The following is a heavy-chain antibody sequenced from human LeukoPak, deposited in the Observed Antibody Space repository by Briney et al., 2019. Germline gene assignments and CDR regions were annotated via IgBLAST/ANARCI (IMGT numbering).Heavy chain of an antibody. J-gene: IGHJ4*02. Sequence: PGGFLRLSCAASGFTFSSYAMSWVRQAPGKGLEWVSVISGSGGSTYYADSVKGRFTISRDNSKNTLYLQMNSLRAEDTAVYYCAKEGSSGFYFFDYWGQGTLVTVSS. CDR1: GFTFSSYA. V-gene: IGHV3-23*01. CDR2: ISGSGGST. CDR3: AKEGSSGFYFFDY. D-gene: IGHD3-22*01.